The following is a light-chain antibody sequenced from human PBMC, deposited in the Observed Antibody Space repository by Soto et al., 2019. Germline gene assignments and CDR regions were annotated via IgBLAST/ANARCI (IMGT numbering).Light chain of an antibody. CDR1: SSNIGAGYD. CDR3: QSYDSSLSGSV. Sequence: QSVLTQPPSVSGAPGQRVTISCTGSSSNIGAGYDVHWYQQLPGTAPKLLIYDDSNRPSGVPDRFSGSKSGTSAALAITGLQAEDDADYYCQSYDSSLSGSVFGGETKLTVL. J-gene: IGLJ2*01. V-gene: IGLV1-40*01. CDR2: DDS.